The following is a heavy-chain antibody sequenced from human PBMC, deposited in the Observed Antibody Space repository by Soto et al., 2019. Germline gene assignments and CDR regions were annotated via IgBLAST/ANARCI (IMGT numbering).Heavy chain of an antibody. CDR3: ARSLWFGELH. Sequence: QITLKESGPPLVKPTQTLTLTCSFSGFSLSTTGVGVGWIRQSPGKALEWLAIIYWDNDKRYSPSLKSRVTITKETSKNQVVLTVTNMDPVDTGTYYCARSLWFGELHWGQGALVTVSS. CDR2: IYWDNDK. J-gene: IGHJ4*02. CDR1: GFSLSTTGVG. D-gene: IGHD3-10*01. V-gene: IGHV2-5*02.